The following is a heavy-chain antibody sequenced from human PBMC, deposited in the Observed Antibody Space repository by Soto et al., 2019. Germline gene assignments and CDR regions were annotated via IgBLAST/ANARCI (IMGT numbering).Heavy chain of an antibody. D-gene: IGHD1-20*01. CDR2: IWYDGSNK. CDR1: GFTFSSYG. CDR3: ARDSAQGRGIITGTNYYYMDV. J-gene: IGHJ6*03. Sequence: GGSLRLSCAASGFTFSSYGMHWVRQAPGKGLEWVAVIWYDGSNKYYADSVKGRFTISRDNSKNTLYLQMNSLRAEDTAVYYCARDSAQGRGIITGTNYYYMDVWGKGTTVTVSS. V-gene: IGHV3-33*01.